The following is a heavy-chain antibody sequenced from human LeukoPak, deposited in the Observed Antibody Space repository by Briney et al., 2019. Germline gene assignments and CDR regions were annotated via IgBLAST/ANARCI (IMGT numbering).Heavy chain of an antibody. CDR3: AKGAYGSGSYYLYFFDS. Sequence: PGGSLRLSCAASRFTFSTYAMSWVRQAPGRGLEWVSVISSSADSTYYADSVKGRFTISRDNSKNTLYLQMNSLRAEDTAIYYCAKGAYGSGSYYLYFFDSWGLGTLVTVSS. CDR1: RFTFSTYA. D-gene: IGHD3-10*01. V-gene: IGHV3-23*01. J-gene: IGHJ4*02. CDR2: ISSSADST.